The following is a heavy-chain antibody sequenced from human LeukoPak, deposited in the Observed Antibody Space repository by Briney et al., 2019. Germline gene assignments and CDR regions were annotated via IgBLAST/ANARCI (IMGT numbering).Heavy chain of an antibody. D-gene: IGHD2-21*02. V-gene: IGHV3-48*03. CDR3: ARDYPCGGDCYSDY. J-gene: IGHJ4*02. CDR2: ISNSGGDI. CDR1: GFTFSSHE. Sequence: PGGSLRLSCAASGFTFSSHEMNWVRQAPGKGLEWLSYISNSGGDINYADSVKGRFTISRDNARNSLYLQMNSLRVEDTAVYYCARDYPCGGDCYSDYWGQGTRVTVSS.